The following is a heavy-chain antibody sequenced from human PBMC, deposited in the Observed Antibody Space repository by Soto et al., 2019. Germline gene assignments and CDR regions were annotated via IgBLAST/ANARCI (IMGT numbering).Heavy chain of an antibody. J-gene: IGHJ4*02. CDR3: AKYISLRGWVCLVLEY. CDR2: INYNSGSV. V-gene: IGHV3-9*01. D-gene: IGHD3-10*01. CDR1: GFTFDVYA. Sequence: EVQLVESGGGWVQPGRSLRLSCAASGFTFDVYAMHWVRQAPGKGLERVSGINYNSGSVGYADSVKGRFTISRDNAKNSLHLQMNSLRAEDTAVYYCAKYISLRGWVCLVLEYWGQGTLVTVSP.